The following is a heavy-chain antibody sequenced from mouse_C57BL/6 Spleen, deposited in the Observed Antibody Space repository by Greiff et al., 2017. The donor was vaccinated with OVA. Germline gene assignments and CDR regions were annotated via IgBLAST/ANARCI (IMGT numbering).Heavy chain of an antibody. CDR2: IRNKANNHAT. V-gene: IGHV6-6*01. CDR3: THGSSYYWYFDV. J-gene: IGHJ1*03. Sequence: EVKLMESGGGLVQPGGSMKLSCAASGFTFSDAWMDWVRQSPEKGLEWVAEIRNKANNHATYYAESVKGRFTISRDESKSSVYLQMNSLRAEDTGIYDCTHGSSYYWYFDVWGTGTTVTVSS. CDR1: GFTFSDAW. D-gene: IGHD1-1*01.